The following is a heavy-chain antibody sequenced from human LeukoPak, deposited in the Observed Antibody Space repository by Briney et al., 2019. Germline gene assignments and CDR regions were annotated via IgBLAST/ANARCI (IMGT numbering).Heavy chain of an antibody. CDR1: GGSFSGYY. CDR2: INHSGST. V-gene: IGHV4-34*01. CDR3: ARPSITMVRGVRSRAFDI. Sequence: PSETLSLTCAVYGGSFSGYYWSWIRQPQGKGLEWIGEINHSGSTNYNPSLKSRVTISVDTSKNQFSLKLSSVTAADTAVYYCARPSITMVRGVRSRAFDIWGQGTMVTVSS. J-gene: IGHJ3*02. D-gene: IGHD3-10*01.